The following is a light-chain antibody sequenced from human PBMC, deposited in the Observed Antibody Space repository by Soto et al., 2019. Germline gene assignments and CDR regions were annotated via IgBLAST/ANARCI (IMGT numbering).Light chain of an antibody. Sequence: AIQVTQSPSSLSASVGDRVTITCRASQAIRGALAWYQQKPGKPPKLLIYDVSSLESGVPSRFSGSGSGTEFTLTISSLQPEDCGTYYCQQFLSYPITFGHGTPLEIK. CDR1: QAIRGA. V-gene: IGKV1-13*02. CDR3: QQFLSYPIT. J-gene: IGKJ5*01. CDR2: DVS.